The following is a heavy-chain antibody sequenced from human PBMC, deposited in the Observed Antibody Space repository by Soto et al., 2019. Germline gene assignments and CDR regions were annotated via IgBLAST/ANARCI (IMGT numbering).Heavy chain of an antibody. J-gene: IGHJ5*02. D-gene: IGHD6-19*01. Sequence: SETLSLTCTVSGGSISSSSYYWGWIHQPPGKGLEWIGSIYYSRSTYYNPSLKSRVTISVDTSNNQFSLKLSSVTAADTAVYYCARHGIAVADCSWYDTWGQGTLVTV. CDR1: GGSISSSSYY. V-gene: IGHV4-39*01. CDR3: ARHGIAVADCSWYDT. CDR2: IYYSRST.